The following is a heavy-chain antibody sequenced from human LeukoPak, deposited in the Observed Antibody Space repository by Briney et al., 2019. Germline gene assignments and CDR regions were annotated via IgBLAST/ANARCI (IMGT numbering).Heavy chain of an antibody. Sequence: PSETLSLTCAVYGGSFSGYYWSWIRQPPGKGLEWIGEINHSGSTNYNPSLQSRVTISVDTSKNQSSLKLSSVTAADTAVYYCARARSGYSYGYYYYYGMDVWGQGTTVTVSS. J-gene: IGHJ6*02. CDR1: GGSFSGYY. V-gene: IGHV4-34*01. CDR3: ARARSGYSYGYYYYYGMDV. CDR2: INHSGST. D-gene: IGHD5-18*01.